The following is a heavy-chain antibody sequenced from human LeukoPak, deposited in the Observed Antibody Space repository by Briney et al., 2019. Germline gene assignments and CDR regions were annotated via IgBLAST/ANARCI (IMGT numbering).Heavy chain of an antibody. D-gene: IGHD3-22*01. Sequence: SETLSLTCTVSGGSLSSYYWSWIRQPPGKGREFIGYIYYSGSPNYNPSLKSRVTISVDTSKNQFSLKLSSVTAADTAVYYCARVGYYYDSSGYYYPFDYWGQGTLVTVSS. CDR2: IYYSGSP. CDR1: GGSLSSYY. V-gene: IGHV4-59*12. CDR3: ARVGYYYDSSGYYYPFDY. J-gene: IGHJ4*02.